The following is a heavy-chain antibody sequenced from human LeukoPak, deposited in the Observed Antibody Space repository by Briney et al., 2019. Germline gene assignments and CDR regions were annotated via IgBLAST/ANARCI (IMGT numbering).Heavy chain of an antibody. CDR2: IYPGDSDT. Sequence: GESLKISCKGSGYSFTSYWSGWVRQMPGKGLEWMGIIYPGDSDTRYSPSSQGQVTISAVKSISTAYLQWNSLKASDTAIYYCARGRGSGSYPYYFDYWGQGTLVTVSS. D-gene: IGHD3-10*01. V-gene: IGHV5-51*01. CDR1: GYSFTSYW. CDR3: ARGRGSGSYPYYFDY. J-gene: IGHJ4*02.